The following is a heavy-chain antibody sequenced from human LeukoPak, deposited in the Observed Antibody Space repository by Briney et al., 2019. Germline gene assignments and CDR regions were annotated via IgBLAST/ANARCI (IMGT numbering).Heavy chain of an antibody. CDR3: ARGTTVTSAVLVPNDAFDI. CDR1: GGAFKGYA. Sequence: SVKVSCKASGGAFKGYAINWVRQAPGQGLEWMGGSNPIFGTTNFAPKFQGRVTIAADESTSTAYMELTSLKSEDTAVYYCARGTTVTSAVLVPNDAFDIWGQGTMVTVSS. V-gene: IGHV1-69*13. J-gene: IGHJ3*02. CDR2: SNPIFGTT. D-gene: IGHD4-17*01.